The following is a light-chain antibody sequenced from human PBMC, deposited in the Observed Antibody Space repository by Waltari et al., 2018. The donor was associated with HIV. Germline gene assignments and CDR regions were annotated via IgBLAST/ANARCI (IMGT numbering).Light chain of an antibody. V-gene: IGLV2-14*01. CDR1: SSDVGGYNY. CDR2: EVS. J-gene: IGLJ2*01. Sequence: SPGQSITISCTGTSSDVGGYNYVSWYQQHPGKALKLMIYEVSNRPSGVSNRFSGSKSGNTASLTISGLQAEDEADYYCSSYTSSSTPYVVFGGGTKLTVL. CDR3: SSYTSSSTPYVV.